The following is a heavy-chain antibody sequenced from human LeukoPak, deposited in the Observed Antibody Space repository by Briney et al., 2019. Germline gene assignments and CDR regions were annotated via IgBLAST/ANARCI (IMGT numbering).Heavy chain of an antibody. Sequence: PSETLSLTCTVSGGSISSSSYYWGWIRQPPGKGLEWIGSIYYSGSTYYNPSLKSRVTISVDTSKNQFSLKLSSVTAADTAVYYCARARKATPDHWGQGTLVTVSS. J-gene: IGHJ5*02. V-gene: IGHV4-39*01. D-gene: IGHD2-15*01. CDR3: ARARKATPDH. CDR1: GGSISSSSYY. CDR2: IYYSGST.